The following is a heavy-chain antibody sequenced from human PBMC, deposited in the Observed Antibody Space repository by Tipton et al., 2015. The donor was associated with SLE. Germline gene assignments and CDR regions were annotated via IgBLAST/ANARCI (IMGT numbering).Heavy chain of an antibody. CDR1: GFTFSSYA. CDR3: TTDLTVAVAATDWFDP. D-gene: IGHD6-19*01. V-gene: IGHV3-15*01. Sequence: SLRLSCAASGFTFSSYAMSWVRQAPGKGLEWVGRIKSKTDGGTTDYAAPVKGRFTISRDDSKSTLYLQMNRLKTEDTAVYFCTTDLTVAVAATDWFDPWGQGTLVTVSS. J-gene: IGHJ5*02. CDR2: IKSKTDGGTT.